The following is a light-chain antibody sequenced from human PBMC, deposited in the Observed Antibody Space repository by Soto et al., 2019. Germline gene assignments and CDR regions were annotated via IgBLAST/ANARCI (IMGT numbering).Light chain of an antibody. CDR2: EGS. V-gene: IGLV2-23*01. J-gene: IGLJ1*01. CDR3: CSYAGSSTPYV. CDR1: SSDVGSYNL. Sequence: QSVLTQPASVSGSPGRSITISCTGTSSDVGSYNLVSWYQQHPGKAPKLMIYEGSKRPSGVSNRFSGSKSGNTASLTISGLQAEDEADYYCCSYAGSSTPYVFGTGTKVTV.